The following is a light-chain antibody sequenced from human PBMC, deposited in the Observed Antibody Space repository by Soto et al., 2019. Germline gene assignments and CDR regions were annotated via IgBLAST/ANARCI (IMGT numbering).Light chain of an antibody. Sequence: QSALTQPASVSGSPGQSITISCTGTSSDVGAYNYVSWYQQHPGKVPKLMIYDVSDRPSGVSNRFSGSKSGNTASLTIYGLQAEDEADYYCCSFTSSNSYVFGTGTKVTVL. V-gene: IGLV2-14*03. CDR2: DVS. J-gene: IGLJ1*01. CDR3: CSFTSSNSYV. CDR1: SSDVGAYNY.